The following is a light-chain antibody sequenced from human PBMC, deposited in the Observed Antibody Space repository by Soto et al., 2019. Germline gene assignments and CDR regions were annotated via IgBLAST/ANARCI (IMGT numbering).Light chain of an antibody. CDR1: SSDIGAFNS. V-gene: IGLV2-8*01. J-gene: IGLJ2*01. Sequence: QSALTQPPSASGSPGQSDTISCTGTSSDIGAFNSISWYQQYPGKAPKLIIFDITQRPSGVPDRFSGSKSANTASLTVSGLQDEDEADYHCSSHAGSNSLMVFGGGTKLTVL. CDR2: DIT. CDR3: SSHAGSNSLMV.